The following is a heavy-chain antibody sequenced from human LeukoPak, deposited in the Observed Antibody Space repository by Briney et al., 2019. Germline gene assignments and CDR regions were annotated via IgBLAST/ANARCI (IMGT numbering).Heavy chain of an antibody. J-gene: IGHJ4*02. V-gene: IGHV4-34*01. D-gene: IGHD3-16*01. CDR1: GGSFSGYY. Sequence: SETLPLTCAVYGGSFSGYYWSWIRQPPGRGLEWIGEINHSGSTNYNPSLKSRVTISVDTSKNQFSLKLSSVTAADTAVYYCAREGQGGFDYWGQGTLVTVSS. CDR3: AREGQGGFDY. CDR2: INHSGST.